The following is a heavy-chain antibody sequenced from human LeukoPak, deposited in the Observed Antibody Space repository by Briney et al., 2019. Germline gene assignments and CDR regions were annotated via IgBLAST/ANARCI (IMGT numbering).Heavy chain of an antibody. V-gene: IGHV3-7*03. Sequence: GGSLRLSCAASGFTFSTYWMTWVRQAPGKGLEWVANIKQDGSEKNYVDSVKGRFTISRDNAKNSLDLQMNSLRAEDTAVYYCANFRDSGSWFGFFSYWGQGTLVAVSS. D-gene: IGHD6-13*01. J-gene: IGHJ4*02. CDR1: GFTFSTYW. CDR3: ANFRDSGSWFGFFSY. CDR2: IKQDGSEK.